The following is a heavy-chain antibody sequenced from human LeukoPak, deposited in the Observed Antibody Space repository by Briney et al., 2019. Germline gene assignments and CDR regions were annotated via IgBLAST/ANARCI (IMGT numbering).Heavy chain of an antibody. D-gene: IGHD6-19*01. Sequence: GASVKVSCKASGGTFSSYAISWVRQAPGQGLEWMGWISAYNGNTNYAQKLQGRVTMTTDTSTSTAYMELRSLRSDDTAVYYCARSPSVAGTGFFDYWGQGTLVTVSS. J-gene: IGHJ4*02. CDR2: ISAYNGNT. CDR1: GGTFSSYA. CDR3: ARSPSVAGTGFFDY. V-gene: IGHV1-18*01.